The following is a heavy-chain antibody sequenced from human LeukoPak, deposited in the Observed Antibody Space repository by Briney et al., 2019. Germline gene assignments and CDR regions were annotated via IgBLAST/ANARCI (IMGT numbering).Heavy chain of an antibody. J-gene: IGHJ4*02. Sequence: GGSLRLSCAASGFTSSSYAMHWVRQAPGKGLEWVAVISYDGSNKYYADSVKGRFTISRDNSKNTLYLQMNSLRAEDTAVYYCARDDYDILTGYPLYYFDYWGQGTLVTVSS. CDR2: ISYDGSNK. D-gene: IGHD3-9*01. CDR3: ARDDYDILTGYPLYYFDY. V-gene: IGHV3-30*04. CDR1: GFTSSSYA.